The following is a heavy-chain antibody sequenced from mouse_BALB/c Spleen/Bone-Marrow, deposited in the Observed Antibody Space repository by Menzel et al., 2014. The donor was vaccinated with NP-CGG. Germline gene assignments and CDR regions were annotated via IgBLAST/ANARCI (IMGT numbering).Heavy chain of an antibody. Sequence: VQLQESGPELVRPGVSVKISCKGSGYTFTDYAMHWVKQSHAKSLEWIGVISTYSGNTNYNQKFKGKATMTVVKSSSTAYMELARLTSEDSAIYYCARSEYGNSYAMDYWGQGTSVTVSS. CDR1: GYTFTDYA. D-gene: IGHD2-10*02. V-gene: IGHV1-67*01. CDR3: ARSEYGNSYAMDY. J-gene: IGHJ4*01. CDR2: ISTYSGNT.